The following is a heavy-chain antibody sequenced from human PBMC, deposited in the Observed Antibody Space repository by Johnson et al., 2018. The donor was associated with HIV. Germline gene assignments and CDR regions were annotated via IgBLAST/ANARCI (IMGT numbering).Heavy chain of an antibody. V-gene: IGHV3-64*01. CDR2: ISSNGGST. CDR3: ERDVASVYGSWSASDAFDI. Sequence: MLLVESGGGLVQPGGSLRLSCAASGFIFSSYAMHWVRQAPGKGLQYVSAISSNGGSTYYANSVKGRFTISRDNSRNTLYLQMGRLRVEDMAVYYCERDVASVYGSWSASDAFDIWGQGTMVIVSS. D-gene: IGHD3-10*01. J-gene: IGHJ3*02. CDR1: GFIFSSYA.